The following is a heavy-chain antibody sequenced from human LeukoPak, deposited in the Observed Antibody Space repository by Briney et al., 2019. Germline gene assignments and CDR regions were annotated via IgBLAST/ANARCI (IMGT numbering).Heavy chain of an antibody. CDR3: ALEFRTFYAVFHY. D-gene: IGHD2-2*01. Sequence: SVKVYCKASGGTFSSYGISWVRQAPGQGLEWMGGIIPIFGTANYAQKFQGRVTITADESTTTAYMELNSLRSEDTAVYYCALEFRTFYAVFHYWGQGTLVTVSS. CDR1: GGTFSSYG. CDR2: IIPIFGTA. V-gene: IGHV1-69*13. J-gene: IGHJ4*02.